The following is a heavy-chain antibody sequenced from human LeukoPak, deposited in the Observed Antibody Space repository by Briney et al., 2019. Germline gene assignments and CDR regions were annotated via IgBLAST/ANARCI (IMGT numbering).Heavy chain of an antibody. V-gene: IGHV3-30*03. J-gene: IGHJ3*02. CDR2: ISYDGSNK. D-gene: IGHD2-15*01. Sequence: GRCLRLSCAASGFTFSSYGMHWVRQAPGKGLEWVAVISYDGSNKYYADSVKGRFTISRDNSKNTLYLQMNSLRAEDTAVYYCAVVAAPLDAFDIRGQGTMVTVSS. CDR3: AVVAAPLDAFDI. CDR1: GFTFSSYG.